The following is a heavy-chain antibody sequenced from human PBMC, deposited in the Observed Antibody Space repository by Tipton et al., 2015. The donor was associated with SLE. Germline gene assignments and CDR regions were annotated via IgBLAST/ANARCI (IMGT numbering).Heavy chain of an antibody. CDR1: GFTFSSYA. CDR2: ISGSGGST. Sequence: GSLRLSCAASGFTFSSYAMSWVRQAPGKGLEWVSAISGSGGSTYYADSVKGRFTISRDNSKNTLYLQMNSLRAEDTAAYYCARDSTINYFDYWGQGTLVTVSS. V-gene: IGHV3-23*01. J-gene: IGHJ4*02. CDR3: ARDSTINYFDY. D-gene: IGHD5-12*01.